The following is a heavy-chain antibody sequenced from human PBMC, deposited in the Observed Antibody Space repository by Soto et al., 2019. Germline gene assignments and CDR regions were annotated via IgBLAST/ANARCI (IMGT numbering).Heavy chain of an antibody. J-gene: IGHJ5*02. CDR2: MNPGSGDT. CDR3: ARMESFGSLNWFDP. V-gene: IGHV1-8*02. Sequence: ASVKVSCKASGYTFTNSDVSWVRQATGQGLEWMGWMNPGSGDTGYAQKFQGRVTMTRDISIATAYMELNSLTSEDTAIYYCARMESFGSLNWFDPWGQGTLVTVSS. D-gene: IGHD5-18*01. CDR1: GYTFTNSD.